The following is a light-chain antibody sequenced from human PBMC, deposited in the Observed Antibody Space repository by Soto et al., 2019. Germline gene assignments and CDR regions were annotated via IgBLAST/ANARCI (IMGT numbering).Light chain of an antibody. J-gene: IGKJ1*01. CDR2: GVC. Sequence: EIVLTQSPGSLSLSPGERATLSCRASQSVDNTFFTWYQTKPGQAPRLLMYGVCKRATGIPDRFSGSVSGTDFTITISRLEPEDFAVYYCQQYMSSVTFGQGTMVELK. CDR3: QQYMSSVT. CDR1: QSVDNTF. V-gene: IGKV3-20*01.